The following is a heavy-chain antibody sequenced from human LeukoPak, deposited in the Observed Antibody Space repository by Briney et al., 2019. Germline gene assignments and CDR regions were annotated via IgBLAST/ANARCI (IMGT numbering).Heavy chain of an antibody. CDR1: GFTFNNAW. V-gene: IGHV3-15*01. D-gene: IGHD3-10*01. Sequence: GGSLRLSCAASGFTFNNAWMIWVRQAPGKGLEWVGRIKSKADGETTDYAAPVKGRFTMSRDDSKATLFLYMNSLKAEDTAVYYCTTDLGLTMIRGVIVYWGQGALVTVSS. CDR3: TTDLGLTMIRGVIVY. CDR2: IKSKADGETT. J-gene: IGHJ4*02.